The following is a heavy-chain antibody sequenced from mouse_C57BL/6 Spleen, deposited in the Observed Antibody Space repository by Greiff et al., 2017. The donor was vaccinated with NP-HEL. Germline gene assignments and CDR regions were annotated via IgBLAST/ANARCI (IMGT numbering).Heavy chain of an antibody. Sequence: QVQLQQSDAELVKPGASVKISCKVSGYTFTDHTIHWMKQRPEQGLEWIGYIYPRDGSTKYNEKFKGQATLTADKSSSTAYMQLNSLTSEDSAVYFCAREGYYGSSSAWFAYWGQGTLVTVSA. V-gene: IGHV1-78*01. CDR2: IYPRDGST. CDR3: AREGYYGSSSAWFAY. CDR1: GYTFTDHT. D-gene: IGHD1-1*01. J-gene: IGHJ3*01.